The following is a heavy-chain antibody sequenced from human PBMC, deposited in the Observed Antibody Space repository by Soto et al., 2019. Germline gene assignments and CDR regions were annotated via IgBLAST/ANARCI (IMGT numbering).Heavy chain of an antibody. CDR1: GASISAGHW. J-gene: IGHJ3*01. CDR3: ARDRGTTMTGDAFDV. D-gene: IGHD3-16*01. V-gene: IGHV4-4*02. Sequence: QVQLQESGPGLVKPSGTLSLTCTVSGASISAGHWWSWVRQSPGQGLEWIGEIYQTGTTDYNPSLKSRVFISVDNPKNQFPLNLRSVTAADTALYYCARDRGTTMTGDAFDVWGRGIMVTVSS. CDR2: IYQTGTT.